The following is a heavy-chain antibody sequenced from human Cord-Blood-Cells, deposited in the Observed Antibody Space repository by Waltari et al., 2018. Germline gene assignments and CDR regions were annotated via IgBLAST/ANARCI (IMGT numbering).Heavy chain of an antibody. CDR1: GYTFTSYD. CDR3: ARGYSGSYYYYMDV. V-gene: IGHV1-8*03. J-gene: IGHJ6*03. D-gene: IGHD1-26*01. Sequence: QVQLVQSGAEVKKPGASVKVSCKASGYTFTSYDINWVRQATGQVLEWMGWMNPESGNTGYAQKFQGRVTITRNTAISTAYMELSSLRSEDTAVYYCARGYSGSYYYYMDVWGKGTTVTVSS. CDR2: MNPESGNT.